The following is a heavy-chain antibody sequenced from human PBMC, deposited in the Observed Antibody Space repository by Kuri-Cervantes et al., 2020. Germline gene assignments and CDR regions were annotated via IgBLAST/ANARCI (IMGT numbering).Heavy chain of an antibody. Sequence: GESLKISCAASGFTFSDHYVTWIRQAPGKGLELVSYISGSGTTIYYADSVKGRFTISRDNAKNTLYLQMNSLRAEDTAVYYCAKDSDWNYAGVAFDIWGQGTMVTVSS. CDR1: GFTFSDHY. J-gene: IGHJ3*02. D-gene: IGHD1-7*01. CDR3: AKDSDWNYAGVAFDI. V-gene: IGHV3-11*01. CDR2: ISGSGTTI.